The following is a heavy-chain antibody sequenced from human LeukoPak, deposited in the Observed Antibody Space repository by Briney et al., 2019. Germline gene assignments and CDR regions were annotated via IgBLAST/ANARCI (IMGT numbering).Heavy chain of an antibody. CDR1: GGTFSSYA. J-gene: IGHJ6*02. Sequence: SVKVSCKASGGTFSSYAISWVRQAPGQGLEWMGRIIPILGIANYAQKFQGRVTITADKSTSTAYMELSSLRSEGTAVYYCARAYYDSSGYYYYYGMDVWGQGTTVTVSS. CDR3: ARAYYDSSGYYYYYGMDV. V-gene: IGHV1-69*04. D-gene: IGHD3-22*01. CDR2: IIPILGIA.